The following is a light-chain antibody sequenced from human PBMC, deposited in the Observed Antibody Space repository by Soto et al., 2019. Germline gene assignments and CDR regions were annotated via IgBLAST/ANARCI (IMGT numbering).Light chain of an antibody. J-gene: IGKJ1*01. V-gene: IGKV3-11*01. CDR2: DAS. CDR1: QSVSRY. Sequence: PGERATLSCRASQSVSRYLGWYQQKPGQAPRLLIYDASNRATGIPARFSGSGSGTDFSLTISSLQPEDFAVYYCQQYKNWPRTFGQGTKVDIK. CDR3: QQYKNWPRT.